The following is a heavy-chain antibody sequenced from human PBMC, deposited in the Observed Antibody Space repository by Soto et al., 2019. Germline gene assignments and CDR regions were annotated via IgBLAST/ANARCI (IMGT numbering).Heavy chain of an antibody. D-gene: IGHD3-9*01. CDR3: ARGHHVLRFFDWDWLDP. J-gene: IGHJ5*02. V-gene: IGHV3-11*01. CDR1: GFTFSDDY. Sequence: QVQLVESGGGLVKPGGSLRLSCAASGFTFSDDYMSWIRQAPGKGLEYVSYISSSGTSAYNADSVKGRFTVSRDNPKNSLYLQMNSLRVEDTAVYYCARGHHVLRFFDWDWLDPRGQGTLVTVSS. CDR2: ISSSGTSA.